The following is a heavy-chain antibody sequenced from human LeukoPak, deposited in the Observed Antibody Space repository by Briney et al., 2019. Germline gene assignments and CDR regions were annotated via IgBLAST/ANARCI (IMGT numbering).Heavy chain of an antibody. CDR1: GGSISSSSYY. D-gene: IGHD3-3*01. Sequence: SETLSLTCTVSGGSISSSSYYWGWIRQPPGEGLEWIGSIYYSGSTYYNPSLKSRVTISVDTSKNQFSLKLSSVTAADTAVYYCVVFWSGASHNWGQGTLVTVSS. CDR2: IYYSGST. J-gene: IGHJ4*02. V-gene: IGHV4-39*01. CDR3: VVFWSGASHN.